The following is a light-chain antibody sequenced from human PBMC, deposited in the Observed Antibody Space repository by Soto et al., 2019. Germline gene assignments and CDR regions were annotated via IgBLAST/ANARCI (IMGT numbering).Light chain of an antibody. V-gene: IGKV3-20*01. CDR1: QSVTAF. CDR2: GAS. Sequence: EVVLTQSPGTLSLSLGEKATLSCRASQSVTAFLAWYQQKPGQAPRLLIYGASGRATGIPDRFSGNGSGTEFTHTISKLEPDDFAVSYCQQYAGSPLTFGGGTKVDFK. CDR3: QQYAGSPLT. J-gene: IGKJ4*01.